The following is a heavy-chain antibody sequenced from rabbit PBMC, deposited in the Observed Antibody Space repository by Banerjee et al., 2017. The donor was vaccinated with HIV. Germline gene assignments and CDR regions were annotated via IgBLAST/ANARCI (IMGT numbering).Heavy chain of an antibody. V-gene: IGHV1S40*01. CDR3: ARDAGGDGYSNDL. J-gene: IGHJ4*01. CDR1: GIDFSNYYY. D-gene: IGHD7-1*01. Sequence: QSLEESGGGLVKPGGTLTLTCRASGIDFSNYYYMCWVRQAPGKGLDWIACIYVGSSDVTWYASWAKGRFTISKTSSTTVTLQMTSLTAADTATYFCARDAGGDGYSNDLWGPGTLVTVS. CDR2: IYVGSSDVT.